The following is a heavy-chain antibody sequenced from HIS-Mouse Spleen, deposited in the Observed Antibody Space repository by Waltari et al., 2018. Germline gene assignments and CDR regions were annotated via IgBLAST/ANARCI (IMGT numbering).Heavy chain of an antibody. D-gene: IGHD4-4*01. V-gene: IGHV4-59*08. CDR3: AGHDSNFYYYYGMDV. CDR1: GGSISSYY. Sequence: QVQLQESGPGLVKPSETLSLTCTVSGGSISSYYWSWIRQPPGKGLEWIGYIYYSGSTNYNPSLKSRVTLSVDTSKNQFSLKLSSVTAADTAVYYCAGHDSNFYYYYGMDVWGQGTTVTVSS. J-gene: IGHJ6*02. CDR2: IYYSGST.